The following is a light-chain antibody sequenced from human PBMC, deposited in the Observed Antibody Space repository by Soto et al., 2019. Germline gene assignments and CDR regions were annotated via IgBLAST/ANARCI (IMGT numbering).Light chain of an antibody. CDR2: EGT. V-gene: IGLV2-23*01. J-gene: IGLJ1*01. CDR1: SRDVGRYDL. Sequence: QSVLTQPASVSGSPGQSITISCTGTSRDVGRYDLVSWYQPHPGKAPKLMIYEGTKRPSGVSNRFSGSKSGNTASLAISGLQAEDEADYYCCSYAGSTTYVFGTGTKLTVL. CDR3: CSYAGSTTYV.